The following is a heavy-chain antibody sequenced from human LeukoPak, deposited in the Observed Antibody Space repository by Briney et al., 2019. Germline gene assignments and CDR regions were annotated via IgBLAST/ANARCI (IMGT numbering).Heavy chain of an antibody. CDR3: ARDLTSYYDILTGYYKLSGFDY. CDR1: GYTFTSYG. Sequence: GASVTVSCKASGYTFTSYGISWVRQAPGQGLEWMGWISAYNGNTNYAQKLQGRVTMTTDTSTSTAYMELRSLRSDDTAVYYCARDLTSYYDILTGYYKLSGFDYWGQGTLVTVSS. J-gene: IGHJ4*02. D-gene: IGHD3-9*01. V-gene: IGHV1-18*01. CDR2: ISAYNGNT.